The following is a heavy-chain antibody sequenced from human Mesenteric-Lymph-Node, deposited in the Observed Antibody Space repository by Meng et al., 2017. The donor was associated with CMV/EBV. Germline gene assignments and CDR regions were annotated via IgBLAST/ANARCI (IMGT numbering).Heavy chain of an antibody. D-gene: IGHD3-10*01. CDR2: IYYSGST. J-gene: IGHJ4*02. CDR1: GGSISSSSYY. Sequence: SETLSLTCTVSGGSISSSSYYWGWIRQPPGKGLEWIGSIYYSGSTYYNPSLKSRVTISVDTSKNQFSLKLSSVTAADTAVYYCARAPGDFWRNYYGHFDYWGQGTLVTVSS. V-gene: IGHV4-39*01. CDR3: ARAPGDFWRNYYGHFDY.